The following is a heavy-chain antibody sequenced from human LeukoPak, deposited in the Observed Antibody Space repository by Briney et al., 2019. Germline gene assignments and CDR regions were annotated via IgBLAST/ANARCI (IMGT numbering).Heavy chain of an antibody. CDR3: ARDRYGEAFDY. D-gene: IGHD4-17*01. CDR2: IYSGGST. V-gene: IGHV3-66*02. CDR1: GFTVSSNY. Sequence: GGSLRLSCAASGFTVSSNYMSWVRQAPGKGLEWVSVIYSGGSTYYADSVKGRFTISRENSKNTLYLQMNSLRAEDTAVYYCARDRYGEAFDYWGQGTLVTVSS. J-gene: IGHJ4*02.